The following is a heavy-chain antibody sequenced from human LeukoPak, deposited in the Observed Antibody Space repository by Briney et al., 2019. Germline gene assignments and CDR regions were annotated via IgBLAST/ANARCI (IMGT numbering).Heavy chain of an antibody. CDR2: INGDGTET. Sequence: GGSLRLSCVASGFAFSAYWMHWVRQAPGEGLVWVSRINGDGTETTYADSVKGRLSVSRDNAKNTVYLQMNSLRVEDTAVYYCSRGWIMGGRTEVVLEYWGQGILVTVSS. J-gene: IGHJ4*02. V-gene: IGHV3-74*01. D-gene: IGHD1-1*01. CDR3: SRGWIMGGRTEVVLEY. CDR1: GFAFSAYW.